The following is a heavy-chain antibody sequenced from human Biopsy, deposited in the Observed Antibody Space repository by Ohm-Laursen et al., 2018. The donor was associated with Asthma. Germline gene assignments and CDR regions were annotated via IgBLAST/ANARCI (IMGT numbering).Heavy chain of an antibody. CDR2: IYYSGTT. CDR1: SGSGGYMRSGNYY. Sequence: SDTLSLTCSLSSGSGGYMRSGNYYWGWIRQPPGKGLEWIGSIYYSGTTYYNPSHESRVTVSADATKNQFSLKPTSVTAADTAVYYCVRGSSSWHHGPFHYYYGLDVWGQGTTATVSS. CDR3: VRGSSSWHHGPFHYYYGLDV. D-gene: IGHD6-13*01. V-gene: IGHV4-39*01. J-gene: IGHJ6*02.